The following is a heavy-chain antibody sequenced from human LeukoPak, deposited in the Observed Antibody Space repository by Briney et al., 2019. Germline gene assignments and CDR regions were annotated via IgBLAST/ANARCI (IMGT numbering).Heavy chain of an antibody. J-gene: IGHJ4*02. V-gene: IGHV1-2*02. D-gene: IGHD6-6*01. CDR1: GYXFTGYY. CDR2: INPNSGGT. Sequence: ASVKVSCKASGYXFTGYYMHWVRQAPGQGLEWMGWINPNSGGTNYAQKFQGRNTRTRDTSISTAYMELSSLGSDATAVFYCARKSAARRTSEFDYWGQGTPVTVSS. CDR3: ARKSAARRTSEFDY.